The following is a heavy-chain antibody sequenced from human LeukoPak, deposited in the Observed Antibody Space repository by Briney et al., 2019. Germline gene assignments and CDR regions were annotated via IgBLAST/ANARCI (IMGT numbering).Heavy chain of an antibody. V-gene: IGHV4-39*07. Sequence: SETLSLTCTVSGVSISSSNSYWGWIRQPPGKGLEWIGSIYYTGNTYYNASLKSRVTISIDTSKNQISLKLNSVTAADTAVYYCARGGYYGSGNDFRFDPWGQGTLVTVSS. CDR2: IYYTGNT. D-gene: IGHD3-10*01. J-gene: IGHJ5*02. CDR1: GVSISSSNSY. CDR3: ARGGYYGSGNDFRFDP.